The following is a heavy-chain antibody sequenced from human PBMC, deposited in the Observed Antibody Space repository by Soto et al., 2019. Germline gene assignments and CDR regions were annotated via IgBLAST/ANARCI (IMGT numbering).Heavy chain of an antibody. CDR1: GFTFSSYA. J-gene: IGHJ4*02. CDR3: AKERGIDYYGSGSYSEFDY. Sequence: GGSLRLSCAASGFTFSSYAMSWVRQAPGKGLEWVSAISGSGGSTYYADSVKGRFTISRDNSKNTLYLQMNSLRAEDTAVYYCAKERGIDYYGSGSYSEFDYWGQGTLVTVSS. D-gene: IGHD3-10*01. CDR2: ISGSGGST. V-gene: IGHV3-23*01.